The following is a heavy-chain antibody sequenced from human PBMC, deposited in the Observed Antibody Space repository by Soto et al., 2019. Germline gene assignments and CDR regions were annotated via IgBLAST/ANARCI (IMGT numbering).Heavy chain of an antibody. CDR3: ARMGDFWSGPGELDP. CDR1: GGSISSSSYY. D-gene: IGHD3-3*01. CDR2: VYYNGFT. Sequence: SETLSLTCTVSGGSISSSSYYWAWNRQSPGKGQEWIGSVYYNGFTYYNPSLKSRVTISVDTSKNQFSLKLTSVTAADTAVYYCARMGDFWSGPGELDPWGQGTLVTVSS. V-gene: IGHV4-39*01. J-gene: IGHJ5*02.